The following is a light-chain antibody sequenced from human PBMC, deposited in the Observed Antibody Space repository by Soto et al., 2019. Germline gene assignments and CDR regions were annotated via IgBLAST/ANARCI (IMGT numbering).Light chain of an antibody. CDR3: QQSYSTLPMYT. J-gene: IGKJ2*01. CDR1: QSVSSSY. CDR2: GAS. V-gene: IGKV3-20*01. Sequence: EIVLTQSPGTLSLSPGERATLSCRASQSVSSSYLAWYQQKPGQAPRLLIYGASSRATGIPDRFSGSGSGTDFTLTISRLEPEDFATYYCQQSYSTLPMYTFGQGTKLEIK.